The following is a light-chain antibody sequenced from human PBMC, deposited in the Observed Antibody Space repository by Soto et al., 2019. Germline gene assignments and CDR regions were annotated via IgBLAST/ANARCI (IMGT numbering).Light chain of an antibody. CDR3: QQRSNWPIT. V-gene: IGKV3-11*01. CDR1: QSVNSNH. Sequence: EIVLTQSPGTLSLSPGERATLSCRASQSVNSNHIAWYQQKPGQAPRLLIYDASNRATGIPARFSGSGSGTDFTLTISSLEPEDFAVYYCQQRSNWPITFGQGTRLEIK. CDR2: DAS. J-gene: IGKJ5*01.